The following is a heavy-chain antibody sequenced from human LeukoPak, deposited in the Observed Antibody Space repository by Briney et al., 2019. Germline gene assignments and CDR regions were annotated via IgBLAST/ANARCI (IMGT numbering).Heavy chain of an antibody. CDR1: GYTLTELS. Sequence: ASVKVSCKVSGYTLTELSMHWVRQAPGKGLEWMEGFDPEDGETIYAQKFQGRVTMTEDTSTDTAYMELSSLRSEDTAVYYCATGAHRQRWLVHQIDYWGQGTLVTVSS. D-gene: IGHD6-19*01. V-gene: IGHV1-24*01. CDR2: FDPEDGET. CDR3: ATGAHRQRWLVHQIDY. J-gene: IGHJ4*02.